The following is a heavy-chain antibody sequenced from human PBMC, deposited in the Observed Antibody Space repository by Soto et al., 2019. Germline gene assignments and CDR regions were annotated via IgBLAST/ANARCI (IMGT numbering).Heavy chain of an antibody. CDR2: ISWNSGSI. J-gene: IGHJ6*03. CDR3: AKDITNDYFHYMDV. CDR1: GFTFDDYA. Sequence: GGSLRLSCAASGFTFDDYAMHWVRQAPGKGLEWVSGISWNSGSIAYADSIKGRFTISRDNAKNSLYLQMSSLRAEDTALYYCAKDITNDYFHYMDVWGKGTTVTVSS. V-gene: IGHV3-9*01.